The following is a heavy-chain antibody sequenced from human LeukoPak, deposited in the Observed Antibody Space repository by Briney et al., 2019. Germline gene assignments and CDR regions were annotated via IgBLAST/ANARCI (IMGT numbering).Heavy chain of an antibody. CDR1: GFTFSSYG. CDR2: IWYDGSNR. D-gene: IGHD2/OR15-2a*01. CDR3: AREGPRGNSQFDY. J-gene: IGHJ4*02. V-gene: IGHV3-33*01. Sequence: GGSLRLSCAASGFTFSSYGMHWVRQAPGKGLEWVALIWYDGSNRYYTDSVKGRLTISRDNSKNTLYLQMNSLRAEDTAIYYCAREGPRGNSQFDYWGQGTLVTVSS.